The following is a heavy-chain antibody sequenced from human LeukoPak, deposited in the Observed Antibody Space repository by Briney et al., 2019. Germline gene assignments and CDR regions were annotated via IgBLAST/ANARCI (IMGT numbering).Heavy chain of an antibody. V-gene: IGHV4-34*01. D-gene: IGHD4-17*01. CDR3: ARLYGRSAFDI. Sequence: SETLSLTCAVYGGSFSGYYWSWIRQPPGKGLEWIGEINHSGSTNYNPSLKSRVTISVDTSKNQFSLKLSSVTAADTAVYYCARLYGRSAFDIWGQGTMVTVSS. CDR1: GGSFSGYY. CDR2: INHSGST. J-gene: IGHJ3*02.